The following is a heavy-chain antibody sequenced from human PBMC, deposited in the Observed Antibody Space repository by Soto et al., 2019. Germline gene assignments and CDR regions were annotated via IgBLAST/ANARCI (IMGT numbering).Heavy chain of an antibody. D-gene: IGHD3-22*01. J-gene: IGHJ4*02. CDR2: IYYSGST. CDR3: ARENYDSSGYYSDY. V-gene: IGHV4-31*03. Sequence: PSETLSLTCTVSGGSISSGGYYWSWIRQHPGKGLEWIGYIYYSGSTYYNPSLKSRVTISVDTSKNQFSLKLSSVTAADTAVYYCARENYDSSGYYSDYWGQGTLVTVSS. CDR1: GGSISSGGYY.